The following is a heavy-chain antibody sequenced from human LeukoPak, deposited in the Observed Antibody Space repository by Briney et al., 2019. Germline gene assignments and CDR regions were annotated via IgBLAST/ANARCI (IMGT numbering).Heavy chain of an antibody. V-gene: IGHV1-18*01. CDR1: GDTFTSDG. Sequence: ASVKVSCKASGDTFTSDGISWVRQTPGQGLEWMGWISAYNGNTNYAQKLQGRVTITRNTSISTAYMELSSLRSEDTAVYYCARGGRVYIVGATTIDYWGQGTLVTVSS. CDR3: ARGGRVYIVGATTIDY. CDR2: ISAYNGNT. J-gene: IGHJ4*02. D-gene: IGHD1-26*01.